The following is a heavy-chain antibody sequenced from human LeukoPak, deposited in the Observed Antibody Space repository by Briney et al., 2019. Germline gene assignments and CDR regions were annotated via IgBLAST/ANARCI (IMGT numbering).Heavy chain of an antibody. J-gene: IGHJ6*02. CDR3: ARDRPPKNYYYYGMDV. CDR2: IYYSGST. D-gene: IGHD2/OR15-2a*01. Sequence: SETLSLTCSVSGGAIKNHYWSWIRQPPGKGLEWIGYIYYSGSTNYNPSLKSRVTISVDTSKNQFSLKLSSVTAADTAVYYCARDRPPKNYYYYGMDVWDQGTLVTVSS. V-gene: IGHV4-59*11. CDR1: GGAIKNHY.